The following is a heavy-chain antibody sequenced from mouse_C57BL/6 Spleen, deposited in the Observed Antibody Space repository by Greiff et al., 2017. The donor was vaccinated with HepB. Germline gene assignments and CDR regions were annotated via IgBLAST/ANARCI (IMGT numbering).Heavy chain of an antibody. D-gene: IGHD1-1*02. CDR3: ARSGYGRVDY. V-gene: IGHV1-82*01. CDR1: GYAFSSSW. J-gene: IGHJ2*01. Sequence: VQLQESGPELVKPGASVKISCKASGYAFSSSWMNWVKQRPGKGLEWIGRIYPGDGDTNYNGKFKGKATLTADKSSSTAYMQLSSLTSEDSAVYFCARSGYGRVDYWGQGTTLTVSS. CDR2: IYPGDGDT.